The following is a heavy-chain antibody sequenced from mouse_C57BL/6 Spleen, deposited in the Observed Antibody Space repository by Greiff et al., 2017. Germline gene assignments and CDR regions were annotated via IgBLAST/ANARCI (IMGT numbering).Heavy chain of an antibody. CDR1: GYSITSGYY. CDR2: ISYDGSN. J-gene: IGHJ2*01. D-gene: IGHD1-1*01. CDR3: ARDTGGGGTVVPFDY. Sequence: EVKLQESGPGLVKPSQSLSLTCSVTGYSITSGYYWNWIRQFPGNKLEWMGYISYDGSNNYNPSLKNRISITRDTSKNQFFLKLNSVTTEDTATYYCARDTGGGGTVVPFDYWGQGTTLTVSS. V-gene: IGHV3-6*01.